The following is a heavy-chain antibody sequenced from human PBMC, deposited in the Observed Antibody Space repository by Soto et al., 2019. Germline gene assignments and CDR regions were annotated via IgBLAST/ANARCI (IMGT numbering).Heavy chain of an antibody. J-gene: IGHJ4*02. D-gene: IGHD6-19*01. V-gene: IGHV3-21*01. CDR2: ISSARSYI. CDR1: GFTFNSYS. Sequence: PGGSLRLSCVASGFTFNSYSMDWVRQAPGKGLEWVSSISSARSYIYYADSVKGRFTISRDNAKNSLHLQMNSLRAEDTAVYYCARGESSGPFDSWGQGTLVTVSS. CDR3: ARGESSGPFDS.